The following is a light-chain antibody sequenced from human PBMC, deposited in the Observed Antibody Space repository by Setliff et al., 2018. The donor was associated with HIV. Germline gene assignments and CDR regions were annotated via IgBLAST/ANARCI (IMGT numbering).Light chain of an antibody. Sequence: KRVTISCSGTTSNIGRTTVNWYQHFEGTAPNLLIFGDDQRPSGVPDRFSAPKSGTSASLHISGLESDDEAHYYCAAWDAGLSVYVFGPGTKV. CDR2: GDD. CDR3: AAWDAGLSVYV. J-gene: IGLJ1*01. CDR1: TSNIGRTT. V-gene: IGLV1-44*01.